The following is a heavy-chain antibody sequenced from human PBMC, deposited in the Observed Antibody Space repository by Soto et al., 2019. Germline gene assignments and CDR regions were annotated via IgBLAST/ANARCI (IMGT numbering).Heavy chain of an antibody. V-gene: IGHV3-23*01. J-gene: IGHJ5*02. CDR3: VKNSGWFNT. CDR1: GFTFGTTD. D-gene: IGHD3-10*01. Sequence: QLLQSGGGLVQPGGSLTLSCAASGFTFGTTDMSWVRQAPGEGLEWVSTIDGSGGITYYADSVKGRFTISRGNSRNTVYLQMNSLRGDDTALYYCVKNSGWFNTWDQGALVTVSS. CDR2: IDGSGGIT.